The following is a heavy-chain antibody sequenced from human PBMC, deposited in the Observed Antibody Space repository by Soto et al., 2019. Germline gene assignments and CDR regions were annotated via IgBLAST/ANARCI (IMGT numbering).Heavy chain of an antibody. V-gene: IGHV1-3*01. J-gene: IGHJ4*02. Sequence: QVQLVQSGAEVKKPGASVKVSCKASGYTFTSYAMHWVRQAPGQRLEWMGWINAGNGNTKYSQKFQGRVTITRDTSASTAYMELSSLRSEDTAVYYCARGSKVVVAAIPVDYWGQGTLVTVSS. D-gene: IGHD2-15*01. CDR1: GYTFTSYA. CDR3: ARGSKVVVAAIPVDY. CDR2: INAGNGNT.